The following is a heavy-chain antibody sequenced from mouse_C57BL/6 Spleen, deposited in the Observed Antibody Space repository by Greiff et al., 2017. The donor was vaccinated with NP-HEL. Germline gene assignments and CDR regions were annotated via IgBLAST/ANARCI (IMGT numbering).Heavy chain of an antibody. D-gene: IGHD1-1*01. V-gene: IGHV1-54*01. CDR3: ARRGTTVVAHWYFDV. CDR2: INPGSGGT. Sequence: VHVKQSGAELVRPGTSVKVSCKASGYAFTNYLIEWVKQRPGQGLEWIGVINPGSGGTNYNEKFKGKATLTADKSSSTAYMQLSSLTSEDSAVYFCARRGTTVVAHWYFDVWGTGTTVTVSS. CDR1: GYAFTNYL. J-gene: IGHJ1*03.